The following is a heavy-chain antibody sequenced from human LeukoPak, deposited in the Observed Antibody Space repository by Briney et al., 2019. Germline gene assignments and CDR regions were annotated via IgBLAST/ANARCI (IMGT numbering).Heavy chain of an antibody. CDR1: GGSTISGGYL. Sequence: SQTLSLTCTVSGGSTISGGYLWSRIRQHPGKGLEWIGYIYYSGSTHYNSSLESRVTISVDTSKKQFSLKLSSVTAADTAVYYCAAFDSATYDAFDIWGQGTMVTVSS. D-gene: IGHD3-22*01. J-gene: IGHJ3*02. CDR3: AAFDSATYDAFDI. V-gene: IGHV4-31*03. CDR2: IYYSGST.